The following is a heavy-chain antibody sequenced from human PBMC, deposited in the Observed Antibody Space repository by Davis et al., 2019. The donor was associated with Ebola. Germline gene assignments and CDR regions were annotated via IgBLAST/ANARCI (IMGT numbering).Heavy chain of an antibody. Sequence: GESLKISCAASELTFSSYAMTWVRRAPGKGLEWVSAISASGSFPYYADSVKGRFSISRDNSKNTLYLEMNSLRVEDTALYYCAKDRGRGVVTPPDAMDVWGQGTTVTVSS. CDR3: AKDRGRGVVTPPDAMDV. V-gene: IGHV3-23*01. D-gene: IGHD2-21*02. J-gene: IGHJ6*02. CDR2: ISASGSFP. CDR1: ELTFSSYA.